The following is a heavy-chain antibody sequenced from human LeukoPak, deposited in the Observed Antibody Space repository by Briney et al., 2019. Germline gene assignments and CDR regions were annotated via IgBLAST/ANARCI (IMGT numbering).Heavy chain of an antibody. V-gene: IGHV3-74*01. CDR3: IRDFRSADL. CDR2: INSDGSWT. Sequence: PGGSLRLSCAASGNYWMHWVRQAPGKGLVWVSHINSDGSWTGYADSVKGRFTISKDNAKNTVYLEMNSLSVEDTATYYCIRDFRSADLWGQGTLVTVTS. J-gene: IGHJ5*02. CDR1: GNYW.